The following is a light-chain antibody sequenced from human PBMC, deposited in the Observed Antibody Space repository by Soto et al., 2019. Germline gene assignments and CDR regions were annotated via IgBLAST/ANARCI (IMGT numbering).Light chain of an antibody. J-gene: IGKJ1*01. Sequence: DIQMTQSPSTLSASVGDRVTITCRASQSISSWLAWYQQKPGKAPKLLIYKASSFESGVPSRFSGSGSGTEFTLTISSLQPDDFATYYSQQYNSYSVTFGQGTKVEIK. CDR3: QQYNSYSVT. CDR2: KAS. CDR1: QSISSW. V-gene: IGKV1-5*03.